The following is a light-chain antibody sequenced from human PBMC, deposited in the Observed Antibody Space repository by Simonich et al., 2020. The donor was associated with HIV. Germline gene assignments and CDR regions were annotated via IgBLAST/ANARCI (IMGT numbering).Light chain of an antibody. J-gene: IGKJ2*01. V-gene: IGKV3-15*01. CDR1: QSVSSS. CDR3: QQYNNWPYT. CDR2: GAS. Sequence: EIVMTQYPATLSVSPGERATLSCRASQSVSSSLAWYQQKPGQAPRLLIYGASTRATGIPARFSGSGSGTEFTLTLISMQSEDFAVYYCQQYNNWPYTFGQGTKLEIK.